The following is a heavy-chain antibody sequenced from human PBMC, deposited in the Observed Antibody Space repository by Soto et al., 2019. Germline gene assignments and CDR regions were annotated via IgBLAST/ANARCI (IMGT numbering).Heavy chain of an antibody. CDR3: ARDRSSTYYYYGMDL. Sequence: GVLRLSCAASGFSFSRHGMHWVRQAPGKGLEWVAVISYDGSNQNYADSVKGRFSISRDNSKNTVYLQMNSLRVEDSAVYYCARDRSSTYYYYGMDLWGQGTTVTVSS. CDR1: GFSFSRHG. D-gene: IGHD6-19*01. CDR2: ISYDGSNQ. V-gene: IGHV3-30-3*01. J-gene: IGHJ6*02.